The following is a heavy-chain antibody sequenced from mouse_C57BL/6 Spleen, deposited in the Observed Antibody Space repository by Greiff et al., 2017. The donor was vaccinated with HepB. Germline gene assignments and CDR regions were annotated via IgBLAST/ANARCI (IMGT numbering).Heavy chain of an antibody. V-gene: IGHV1-22*01. D-gene: IGHD2-4*01. CDR3: ARGDYDVRYYAMDY. Sequence: EVQLQQSGPELVKPGASVKMSCKASGYTFTDYNMHWVNQSHGKSLEWIGYINPNNGGTSYNQKFKGKATLTVNKSSSTAYMELRSLTSEDSAVYYCARGDYDVRYYAMDYWGQGTSVTVSS. CDR1: GYTFTDYN. CDR2: INPNNGGT. J-gene: IGHJ4*01.